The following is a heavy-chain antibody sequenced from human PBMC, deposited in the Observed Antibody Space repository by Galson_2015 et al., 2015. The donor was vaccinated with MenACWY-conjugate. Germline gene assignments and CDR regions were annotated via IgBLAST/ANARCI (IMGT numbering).Heavy chain of an antibody. CDR2: INHSGST. D-gene: IGHD2-15*01. CDR3: AMGGYCSGGSCYSGEY. CDR1: GGSFSGYY. V-gene: IGHV4-34*01. J-gene: IGHJ4*02. Sequence: SETLSLTCAVYGGSFSGYYWSWIRQPPGKGLEWIGEINHSGSTNYNPSLKSRVTISVDKSKNQFSLKLSSVTAADTAVYYCAMGGYCSGGSCYSGEYWGQGTLVTVSS.